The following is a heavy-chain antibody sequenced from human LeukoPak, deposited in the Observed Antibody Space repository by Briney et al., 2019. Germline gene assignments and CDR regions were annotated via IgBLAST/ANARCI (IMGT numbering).Heavy chain of an antibody. CDR2: IRSRTHGGTT. CDR3: TRDGIPETNWSGYYIDY. D-gene: IGHD3-3*01. V-gene: IGHV3-49*04. J-gene: IGHJ4*02. Sequence: GGSLRLSCAASGFTFSNYAMSWVRQAPGKGLEWVGFIRSRTHGGTTEFAAPVKDRFSISRDDSKRIAYLQMNSLKTEDKAVYYCTRDGIPETNWSGYYIDYWGQGTLVTVSS. CDR1: GFTFSNYA.